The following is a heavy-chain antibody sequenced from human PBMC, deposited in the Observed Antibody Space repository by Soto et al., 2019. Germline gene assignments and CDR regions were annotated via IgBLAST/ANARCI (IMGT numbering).Heavy chain of an antibody. V-gene: IGHV3-30-3*01. Sequence: QVQLVESGGGVVQPGRSLRLSCAASGFTFSSYAMHWVRQAPGKGLEWVAVISYDGSNKYYADSVKGRFTISIDNSKNAQYLQMNNLRAEDPAVYYCARDPRHDTAMDGAFDIWGQGTMVTVSS. CDR2: ISYDGSNK. CDR1: GFTFSSYA. D-gene: IGHD5-18*01. CDR3: ARDPRHDTAMDGAFDI. J-gene: IGHJ3*02.